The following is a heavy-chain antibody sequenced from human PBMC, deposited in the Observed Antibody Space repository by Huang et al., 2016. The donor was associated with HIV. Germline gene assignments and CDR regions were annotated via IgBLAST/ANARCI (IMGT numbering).Heavy chain of an antibody. J-gene: IGHJ3*02. D-gene: IGHD3-16*02. V-gene: IGHV5-51*01. Sequence: EVQLVQSGAEVKKQGESLKISCKGSGYSFTSYWIGWVRQMPGKGLEWMGITYPGGADTRYSQAFQVQVTISADKSISTAYLQWSSLKASDTAMYYCARHLHYDYSLGGVIAVDIWGQGTMVTVSS. CDR3: ARHLHYDYSLGGVIAVDI. CDR2: TYPGGADT. CDR1: GYSFTSYW.